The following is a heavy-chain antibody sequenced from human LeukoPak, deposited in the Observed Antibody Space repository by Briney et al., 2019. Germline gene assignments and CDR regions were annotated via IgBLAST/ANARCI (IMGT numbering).Heavy chain of an antibody. CDR3: AREREGPYGYLDY. J-gene: IGHJ4*02. CDR2: IYISGST. V-gene: IGHV4-61*02. CDR1: GGSISSGTYY. D-gene: IGHD4-17*01. Sequence: SETLSLTCTVSGGSISSGTYYWNWIRQPAGKGLEWIARIYISGSTNYNPSLKSRVTISVDTSKNQFSLKLSSVTAADTAVYYCAREREGPYGYLDYWGQGTLVTVSS.